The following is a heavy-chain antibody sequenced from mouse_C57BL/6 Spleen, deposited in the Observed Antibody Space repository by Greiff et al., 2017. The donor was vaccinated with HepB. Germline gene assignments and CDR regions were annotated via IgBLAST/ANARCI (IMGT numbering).Heavy chain of an antibody. CDR2: IRNKANGYTT. CDR3: ARSYYYGSTDFDY. V-gene: IGHV7-3*01. Sequence: EVQLQESGGGLVQPGGSLSLSCAASGFTFTDYYMSWVRQPPGKALEWLGFIRNKANGYTTEYSASVKGRFTISRDNSQSILYLQMNALRAEDSATYYCARSYYYGSTDFDYWGQGTTLTVSS. D-gene: IGHD1-1*01. J-gene: IGHJ2*01. CDR1: GFTFTDYY.